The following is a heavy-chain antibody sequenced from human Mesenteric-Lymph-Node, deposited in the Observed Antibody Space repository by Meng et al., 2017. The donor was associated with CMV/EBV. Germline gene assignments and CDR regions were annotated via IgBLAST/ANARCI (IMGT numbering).Heavy chain of an antibody. D-gene: IGHD6-6*01. CDR3: ARPPRRAIAAQY. CDR2: ISYDGSNK. Sequence: GESLKISCAASGFAFSSYVMHWVRQAPGKGLEWVAVISYDGSNKYYADSVKGRFTISRDNSKNTLYLQMNSLRAEDTAVYYCARPPRRAIAAQYWGQGTLVTVSS. CDR1: GFAFSSYV. J-gene: IGHJ4*02. V-gene: IGHV3-30-3*01.